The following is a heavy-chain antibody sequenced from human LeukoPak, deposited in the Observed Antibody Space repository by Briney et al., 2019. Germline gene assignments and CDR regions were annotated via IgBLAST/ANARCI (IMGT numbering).Heavy chain of an antibody. Sequence: GGSLRLSCAASGFTFSSYSMTWVRQAPGKGLEWVSSISSSSSYIYNADSVKGRFTISRDNAKNSLYLQMNSLRAEDTAVYYCARGPRVGVTIFGVVIQDSGGAFDIWGQGTMVTVSS. CDR3: ARGPRVGVTIFGVVIQDSGGAFDI. CDR1: GFTFSSYS. V-gene: IGHV3-21*01. J-gene: IGHJ3*02. CDR2: ISSSSSYI. D-gene: IGHD3-3*01.